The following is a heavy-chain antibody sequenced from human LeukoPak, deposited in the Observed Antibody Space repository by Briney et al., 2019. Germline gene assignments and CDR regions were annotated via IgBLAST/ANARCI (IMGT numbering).Heavy chain of an antibody. V-gene: IGHV3-23*01. D-gene: IGHD6-19*01. CDR3: AKDITPYSSGPRDAFDI. CDR2: ISGSGGST. CDR1: GFTFSSYA. Sequence: GGSLRLSCAASGFTFSSYAMSWVRQVPGKGLEWVSAISGSGGSTYYADSVKGRFTISRDNSKNTLYLQMNSLRAEDTAVYYCAKDITPYSSGPRDAFDIWGQGTMVTVSS. J-gene: IGHJ3*02.